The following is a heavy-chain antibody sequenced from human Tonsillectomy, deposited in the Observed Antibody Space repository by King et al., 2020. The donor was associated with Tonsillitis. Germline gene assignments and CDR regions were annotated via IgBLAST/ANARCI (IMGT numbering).Heavy chain of an antibody. J-gene: IGHJ4*02. V-gene: IGHV1-2*02. D-gene: IGHD2-21*01. Sequence: VQLVESGAEVKKPGASVKVSCKASGYTFTDYYLHWVRQAPGQGLEWMGWINPNSGGTNYAQKFQGRVTMTRDTSISTAYMELSGLRSDDTAVFYCASYPSGPFCGGNCYLGYWGQGTLVTVSS. CDR2: INPNSGGT. CDR3: ASYPSGPFCGGNCYLGY. CDR1: GYTFTDYY.